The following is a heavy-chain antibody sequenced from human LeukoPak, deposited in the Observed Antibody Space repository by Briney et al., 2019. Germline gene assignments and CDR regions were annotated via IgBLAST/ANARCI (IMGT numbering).Heavy chain of an antibody. Sequence: PSETLSLPCTVSGGSISSSSYYWAWIRQPPGKGLEWIGRIYYSGSTYYNPSLKSRVTISLDTSKHQYSLELTSVTAADTAVYYCARHSGSGSYHSPFGNWGQGTLVTVSS. V-gene: IGHV4-39*01. J-gene: IGHJ4*02. CDR1: GGSISSSSYY. D-gene: IGHD3-10*01. CDR3: ARHSGSGSYHSPFGN. CDR2: IYYSGST.